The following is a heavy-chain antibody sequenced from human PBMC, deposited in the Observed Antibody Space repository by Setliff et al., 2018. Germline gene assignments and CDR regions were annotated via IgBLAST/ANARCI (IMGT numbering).Heavy chain of an antibody. CDR1: GGSISSGSDY. V-gene: IGHV4-61*09. D-gene: IGHD6-19*01. J-gene: IGHJ6*03. Sequence: SETLSLTCSASGGSISSGSDYWTWIRQPAGKGLEWIGHIYTSGSTKYNSSLKSRVSISVDTSKNQFSLNLTSVTAADTAVYYCARAGSGWYSAYYYYMDVWGKGTTVTVSS. CDR2: IYTSGST. CDR3: ARAGSGWYSAYYYYMDV.